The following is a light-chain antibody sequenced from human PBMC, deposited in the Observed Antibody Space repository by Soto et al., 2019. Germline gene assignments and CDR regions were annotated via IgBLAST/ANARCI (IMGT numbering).Light chain of an antibody. CDR1: QSVSSY. J-gene: IGKJ1*01. V-gene: IGKV3-11*01. CDR3: QQYNILWT. Sequence: EIVLTQSPATLSLSPGERATLSCRASQSVSSYLAWYQQKAGQAPRLLIYDASNLASGIPARFSGSGSGTEFTLTISSLQPDDFATYYCQQYNILWTLGQGPKVDIK. CDR2: DAS.